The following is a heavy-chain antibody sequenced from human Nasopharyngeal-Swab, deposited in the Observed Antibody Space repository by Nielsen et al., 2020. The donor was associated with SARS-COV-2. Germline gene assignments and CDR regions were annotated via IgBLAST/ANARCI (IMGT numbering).Heavy chain of an antibody. CDR2: ISSSSSYT. V-gene: IGHV3-11*06. Sequence: GSLKISCAASGFTFSDYYMSWIRQAPGKGLEWVSYISSSSSYTNYADSVKGRFTISRDNAKNSLYLQMNSLRAEDTAVCYCAREGRPQDRFDYWGQGTLVTVSS. CDR1: GFTFSDYY. D-gene: IGHD2-15*01. CDR3: AREGRPQDRFDY. J-gene: IGHJ4*02.